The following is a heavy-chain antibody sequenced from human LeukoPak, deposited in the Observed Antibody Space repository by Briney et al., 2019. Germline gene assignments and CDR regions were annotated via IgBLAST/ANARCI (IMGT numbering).Heavy chain of an antibody. CDR2: LSYDGSLK. J-gene: IGHJ4*02. D-gene: IGHD3-16*01. CDR3: ATSIERSTWGSHALDF. V-gene: IGHV3-30*04. CDR1: GFTFSDSG. Sequence: HPGGSLRLSCTGSGFTFSDSGMHWVRQAPGKGLEWMAILSYDGSLKYYADSVKGRFTISRDNSKNTLYLQMNSLRVEDTAVYYCATSIERSTWGSHALDFWGQGTLVTASS.